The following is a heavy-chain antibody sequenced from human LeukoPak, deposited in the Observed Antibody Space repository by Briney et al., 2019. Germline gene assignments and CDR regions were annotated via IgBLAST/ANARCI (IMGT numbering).Heavy chain of an antibody. CDR3: ARIFRYQLVDYYALNV. D-gene: IGHD2-2*01. CDR1: GFTSSDYA. J-gene: IGHJ6*02. Sequence: GGSLRLSCAASGFTSSDYAMDWVRQAPGKGLEWVSAISSSSAYIFYADSVKGRFTISRDNAKNSVSLQMNSLRAEDTAVYYCARIFRYQLVDYYALNVWGQGTTVTVSS. V-gene: IGHV3-21*01. CDR2: ISSSSAYI.